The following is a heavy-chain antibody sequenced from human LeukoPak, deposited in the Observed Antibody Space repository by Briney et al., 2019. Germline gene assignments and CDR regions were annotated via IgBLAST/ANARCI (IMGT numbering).Heavy chain of an antibody. CDR2: IKQDGSEK. J-gene: IGHJ4*02. CDR1: RFTFSSYW. V-gene: IGHV3-7*01. Sequence: GGSLRLSCAASRFTFSSYWMSWVRQAPGKGLEWVANIKQDGSEKYYVDSVKGRFTISRDNAKNSLYLQMNSLRAGDTAVYYCARRHSGYGYFDDWGRGTLVTVSS. CDR3: ARRHSGYGYFDD. D-gene: IGHD5-12*01.